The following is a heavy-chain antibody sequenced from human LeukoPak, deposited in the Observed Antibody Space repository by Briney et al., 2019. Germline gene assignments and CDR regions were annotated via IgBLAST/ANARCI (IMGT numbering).Heavy chain of an antibody. CDR2: ISGDGGST. J-gene: IGHJ3*02. CDR3: AKDKYSGSYQDAFDI. V-gene: IGHV3-43*02. D-gene: IGHD1-26*01. CDR1: GFTFSGFT. Sequence: GGSLRLSCAGSGFTFSGFTMHWVRQAPGKGLEWVSLISGDGGSTYYADSVKGRFTISRDNSKNSLYLQMNSLRTEDTALYYRAKDKYSGSYQDAFDIWGQGTMVTVSS.